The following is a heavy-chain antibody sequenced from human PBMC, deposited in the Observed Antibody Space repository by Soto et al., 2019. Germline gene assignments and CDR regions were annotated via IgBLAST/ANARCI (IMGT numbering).Heavy chain of an antibody. Sequence: GASVKVSCKASGGTFSSYAISWVRQAPGQGLEWMGGIIPIFGTANYAQKFQGRVTITADESTSTAYMELSSLRSEDTAVYYCAMGYYDSSGYYHLSDWYFDLWGRGTLVTVSS. CDR3: AMGYYDSSGYYHLSDWYFDL. V-gene: IGHV1-69*13. CDR1: GGTFSSYA. J-gene: IGHJ2*01. D-gene: IGHD3-22*01. CDR2: IIPIFGTA.